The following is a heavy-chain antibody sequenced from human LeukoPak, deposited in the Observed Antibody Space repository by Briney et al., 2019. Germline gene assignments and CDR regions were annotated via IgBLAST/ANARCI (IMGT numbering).Heavy chain of an antibody. V-gene: IGHV3-23*01. CDR1: GFTFTSYA. CDR2: ISGGGENT. D-gene: IGHD1-1*01. CDR3: AKPRAMTTGVGRYFDL. J-gene: IGHJ2*01. Sequence: PGGSLRLSCEASGFTFTSYAMSWIRQAPGKGLEWVSAISGGGENTYYGDSVKGRFTISRDNSKNTLYLQMNSLRAEDTATYYCAKPRAMTTGVGRYFDLWGRGTLVTVSS.